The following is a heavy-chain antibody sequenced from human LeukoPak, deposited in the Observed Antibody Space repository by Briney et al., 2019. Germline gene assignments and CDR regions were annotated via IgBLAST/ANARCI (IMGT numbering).Heavy chain of an antibody. Sequence: ASVKVSCKASGYTFTSYGISWVRQAPGQGLEWMGWISAYNGNTNYAQKLQGRVTMTTDTSTSTAYMELRSLRSDDTAVYYCARPHSSGWDNYYYYYGMDVWGQGTTVTASS. J-gene: IGHJ6*02. V-gene: IGHV1-18*01. CDR2: ISAYNGNT. CDR1: GYTFTSYG. D-gene: IGHD6-19*01. CDR3: ARPHSSGWDNYYYYYGMDV.